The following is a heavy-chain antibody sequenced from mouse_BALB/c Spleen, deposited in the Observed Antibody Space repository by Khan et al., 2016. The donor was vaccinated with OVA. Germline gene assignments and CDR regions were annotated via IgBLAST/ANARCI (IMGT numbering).Heavy chain of an antibody. CDR2: INPSNGYT. CDR1: GYTFTSYT. D-gene: IGHD2-14*01. J-gene: IGHJ3*01. CDR3: ARGGADCRNDGWFAF. Sequence: QVQLQQSGSELARPGASVKMSCKASGYTFTSYTMHWVKQRPGQGLEWIGYINPSNGYTNYNQKFKDKATLNADKSSSTAYMQLSSLTSEDSAVYYCARGGADCRNDGWFAFWGQGTLVTVSA. V-gene: IGHV1-4*01.